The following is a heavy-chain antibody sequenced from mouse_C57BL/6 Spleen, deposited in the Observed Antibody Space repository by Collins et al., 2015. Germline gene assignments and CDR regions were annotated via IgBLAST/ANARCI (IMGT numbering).Heavy chain of an antibody. CDR3: VRQVDAMDY. D-gene: IGHD1-1*01. V-gene: IGHV10-1*01. Sequence: EVKLVESGGGLVQPGGSLSLSCAASGFTFTDYYMNWVRQAPGKGLEWVARIRSKSNNYATYYADSVKDRFTISRDDSESMLYVQMNNLKTEDTAMYYCVRQVDAMDYWGQGTSVTVSS. J-gene: IGHJ4*01. CDR2: IRSKSNNYAT. CDR1: GFTFTDYY.